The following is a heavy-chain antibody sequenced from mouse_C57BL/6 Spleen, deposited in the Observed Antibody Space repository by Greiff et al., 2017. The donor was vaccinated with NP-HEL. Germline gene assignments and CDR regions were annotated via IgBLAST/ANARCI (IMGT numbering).Heavy chain of an antibody. J-gene: IGHJ2*01. D-gene: IGHD3-2*02. V-gene: IGHV1-64*01. Sequence: VQLQQPGAELVKPGASVKLSCKASGYTFTSYWMHWVKQRPGQGLEWIGMIHPNSGSTNYNEKFKSKATLTVDKSSSTAYMQLSSLTSEDSAVYYCARRGSSGYFYYFGYWGQGTTLTVSS. CDR2: IHPNSGST. CDR1: GYTFTSYW. CDR3: ARRGSSGYFYYFGY.